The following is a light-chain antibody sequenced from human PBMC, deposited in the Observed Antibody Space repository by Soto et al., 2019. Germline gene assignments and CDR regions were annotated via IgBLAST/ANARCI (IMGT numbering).Light chain of an antibody. CDR2: GVS. V-gene: IGLV2-8*01. Sequence: QSVLTQPPSASGSPGQSVTISCTGTSSDVGGYNYVSWYQHHPGKGPKLMIYGVSKRPSGVPDRFSGSKSGNTASLTVSGLQEEDEADYYCSSYAGTNTIFGGGTKLTVL. CDR1: SSDVGGYNY. J-gene: IGLJ2*01. CDR3: SSYAGTNTI.